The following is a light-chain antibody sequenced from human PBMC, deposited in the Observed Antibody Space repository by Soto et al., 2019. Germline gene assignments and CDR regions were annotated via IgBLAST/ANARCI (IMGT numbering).Light chain of an antibody. CDR3: SSYAGSNTVV. J-gene: IGLJ2*01. CDR1: SSDVGGYNC. CDR2: EVS. Sequence: QSALTQPPPASGSPGQSVTISCTGTSSDVGGYNCVSWYQQHPGKAPKLMIYEVSKRPSGVPDRFSGSKSGNTASLTVSGLQAEDEADYYCSSYAGSNTVVFGGGTKVTVL. V-gene: IGLV2-8*01.